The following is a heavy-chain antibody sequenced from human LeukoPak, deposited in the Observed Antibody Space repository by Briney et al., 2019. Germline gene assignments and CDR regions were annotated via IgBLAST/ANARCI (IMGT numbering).Heavy chain of an antibody. CDR1: GFTFSNYW. CDR3: ARDVDWNYDL. CDR2: IKGSDK. Sequence: GGSLRLSCVGSGFTFSNYWMYWVRQAPGKGLEWVANIKGSDKGHVDSVKGRFSVSRDDARNSLYLQMDSLRAEDTAVYYCARDVDWNYDLWGQGTVVRVSS. D-gene: IGHD1-7*01. V-gene: IGHV3-7*01. J-gene: IGHJ4*02.